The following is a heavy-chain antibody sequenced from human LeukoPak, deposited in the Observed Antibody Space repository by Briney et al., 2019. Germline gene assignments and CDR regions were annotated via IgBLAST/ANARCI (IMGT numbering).Heavy chain of an antibody. J-gene: IGHJ4*02. V-gene: IGHV4-39*07. Sequence: SETLSLTCTVSGGSISDSSYYWGWIRQPPGKGLEWIGSIYYSGSTHYNPSLKSRIIISIDMSKNQFSLKLSSVTAADTAVYYCARDANRGSLDYWGQGTLVTVSS. CDR2: IYYSGST. CDR3: ARDANRGSLDY. D-gene: IGHD2/OR15-2a*01. CDR1: GGSISDSSYY.